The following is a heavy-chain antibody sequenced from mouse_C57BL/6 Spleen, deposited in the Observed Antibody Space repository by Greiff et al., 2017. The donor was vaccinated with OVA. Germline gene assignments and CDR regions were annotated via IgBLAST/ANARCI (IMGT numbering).Heavy chain of an antibody. CDR2: ISYDGSN. CDR1: GYSITSGYY. J-gene: IGHJ2*01. V-gene: IGHV3-6*01. CDR3: ARVRGYDALDY. D-gene: IGHD2-2*01. Sequence: ESGPGLVKPSQSLSLTCSVTGYSITSGYYWNWIRQFPGNKLEWMGYISYDGSNNYNPSLKNRISITRDTSKNQFFLKLNSVTTEDTATYYCARVRGYDALDYWGQGTTLTVSS.